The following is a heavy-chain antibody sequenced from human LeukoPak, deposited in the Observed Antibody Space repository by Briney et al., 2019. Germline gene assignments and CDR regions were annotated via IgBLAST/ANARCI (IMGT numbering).Heavy chain of an antibody. CDR2: IYYSGST. CDR3: ARGKAVAGRPFRLDY. D-gene: IGHD6-19*01. V-gene: IGHV4-59*01. Sequence: PSETLSLTCTVSGGSISSYYWSWIRQPPGKGLEWIGYIYYSGSTNYNPSLKSRVTISVDTSKNQFSLKLSSVTAADTAVYYCARGKAVAGRPFRLDYWGQGTLVTVSS. CDR1: GGSISSYY. J-gene: IGHJ4*02.